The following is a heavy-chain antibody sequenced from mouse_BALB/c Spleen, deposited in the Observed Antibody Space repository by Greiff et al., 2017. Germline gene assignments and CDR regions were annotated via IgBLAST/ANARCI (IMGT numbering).Heavy chain of an antibody. J-gene: IGHJ4*01. D-gene: IGHD2-2*01. CDR3: ARGGLRGAMDY. CDR2: ISSGGST. CDR1: GFTFSSYA. Sequence: EVKLVESGGGLVKPGGSLKLSCAASGFTFSSYAMSWVRQTPEKRLEWVASISSGGSTYYPDSVKGRFTISRDNARNILYLQMSSLRSEDTAMYYCARGGLRGAMDYWGQGTSVTVSS. V-gene: IGHV5-6-5*01.